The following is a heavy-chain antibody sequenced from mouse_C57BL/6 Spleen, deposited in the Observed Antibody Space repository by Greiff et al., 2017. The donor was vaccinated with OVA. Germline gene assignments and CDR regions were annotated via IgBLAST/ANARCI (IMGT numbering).Heavy chain of an antibody. J-gene: IGHJ2*01. V-gene: IGHV1-55*01. Sequence: QVHVKQPGAELVKPGASVKMSCKASGYTFTSYWITWVKQRPGQGLEWIGDIYPGSGSTNYNEKFKSKATLTVDTSSSTAYMQLSSLTSEDSAVYYCAREGGAQATDYWGQGTTLTVSS. CDR1: GYTFTSYW. CDR3: AREGGAQATDY. D-gene: IGHD3-2*02. CDR2: IYPGSGST.